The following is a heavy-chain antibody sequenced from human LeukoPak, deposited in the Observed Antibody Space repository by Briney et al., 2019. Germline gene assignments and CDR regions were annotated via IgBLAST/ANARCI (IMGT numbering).Heavy chain of an antibody. CDR3: AKEGDGGSYYY. D-gene: IGHD2-15*01. V-gene: IGHV3-23*01. J-gene: IGHJ4*02. CDR1: GFTFSRNA. Sequence: GGSLRLSCAASGFTFSRNAMSWVRQAPGKGLEWVSAISGSGGSTYYADSVKGRFTISRDNSKNTLYLQMNSLRAEDTAVYYCAKEGDGGSYYYWGQGTLVTVSS. CDR2: ISGSGGST.